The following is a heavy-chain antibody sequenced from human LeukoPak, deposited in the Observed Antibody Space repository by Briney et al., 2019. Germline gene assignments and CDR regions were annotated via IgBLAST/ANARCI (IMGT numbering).Heavy chain of an antibody. CDR3: ARDRSSDYYDSSGYFDY. V-gene: IGHV1-69*05. CDR2: IIPIFGTA. CDR1: GGTFSSYA. D-gene: IGHD3-22*01. J-gene: IGHJ4*02. Sequence: ASVKVSCKASGGTFSSYAISWVRQAPGQGLEWMGGIIPIFGTANYAQKFQGRVTITTDESTSTAYMELSSLRSEDRAVYYCARDRSSDYYDSSGYFDYWGQGTLVAVSS.